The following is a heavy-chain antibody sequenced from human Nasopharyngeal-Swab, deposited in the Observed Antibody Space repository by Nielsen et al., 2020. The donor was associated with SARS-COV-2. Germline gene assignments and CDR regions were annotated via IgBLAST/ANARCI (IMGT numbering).Heavy chain of an antibody. CDR3: ARLWKEGYYYYYMDV. CDR2: IYPGDSDT. D-gene: IGHD6-13*01. CDR1: GYSFTSYW. V-gene: IGHV5-51*01. Sequence: GGSLRLSCKGSGYSFTSYWIGWVRQLPGKGLEWMGIIYPGDSDTRYSPSFQGQVTISADKSISTAYLQWSSLKASDTAMYYCARLWKEGYYYYYMDVWGKGTTVTVSS. J-gene: IGHJ6*03.